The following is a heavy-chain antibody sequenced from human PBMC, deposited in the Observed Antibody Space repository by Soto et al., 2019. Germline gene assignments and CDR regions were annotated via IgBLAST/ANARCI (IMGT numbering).Heavy chain of an antibody. CDR1: GFTFSSYW. J-gene: IGHJ3*02. Sequence: GGSLRLSCAASGFTFSSYWMSWVRQAPGKGLEWVANIKPDGSQKWYVDSVKGRFTISRDNAKNSLYLQMMSLRAEDTAMYYCARGDYYDTSGPFSDAFDIWGQGTTVTVSS. CDR3: ARGDYYDTSGPFSDAFDI. D-gene: IGHD3-22*01. V-gene: IGHV3-7*04. CDR2: IKPDGSQK.